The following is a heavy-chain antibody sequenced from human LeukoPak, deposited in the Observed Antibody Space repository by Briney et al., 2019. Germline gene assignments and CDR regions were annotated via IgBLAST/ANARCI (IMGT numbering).Heavy chain of an antibody. CDR3: ARAPRGGYYMDV. Sequence: PGGSLRLSCAASGFTFSSYSMNWVRQAPGKGLEWVSYISSSSSTIYYADSVKGRFTISRDNAKNSLYLQMNSLRAEDTAVYYCARAPRGGYYMDVWGKGTTVTVSS. CDR2: ISSSSSTI. J-gene: IGHJ6*03. D-gene: IGHD3-16*01. CDR1: GFTFSSYS. V-gene: IGHV3-48*01.